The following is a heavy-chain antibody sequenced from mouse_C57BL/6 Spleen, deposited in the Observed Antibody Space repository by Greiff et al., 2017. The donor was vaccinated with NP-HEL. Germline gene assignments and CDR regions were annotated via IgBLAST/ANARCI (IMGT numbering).Heavy chain of an antibody. Sequence: QVQLQQSGAELVKPGASVKMSCKASGYTFTSYWITWVKQRPGQGLEWIGDIYPGSGSTNYNEKFKSKATLTVDTSSSTAYMQLSSLTSEDSAVYYCARDKFGYYGSSYGYWGQGTTLTVSS. CDR2: IYPGSGST. D-gene: IGHD1-1*01. V-gene: IGHV1-55*01. CDR1: GYTFTSYW. CDR3: ARDKFGYYGSSYGY. J-gene: IGHJ2*01.